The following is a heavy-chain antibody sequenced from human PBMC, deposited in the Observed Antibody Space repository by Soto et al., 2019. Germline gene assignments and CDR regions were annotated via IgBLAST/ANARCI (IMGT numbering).Heavy chain of an antibody. CDR1: GGSISSSY. CDR2: IYDSGST. J-gene: IGHJ5*02. Sequence: SETLALTFTVSGGSISSSYWSWIRQPPGKGLEWIGYIYDSGSTYYNSSLKSRVTISVDTSKNQFSLKLSSVTAADTAVYYCAREYCISTSCYELRWHATRLKGNNWFDPWGQGTLVTVSS. D-gene: IGHD2-2*01. V-gene: IGHV4-59*12. CDR3: AREYCISTSCYELRWHATRLKGNNWFDP.